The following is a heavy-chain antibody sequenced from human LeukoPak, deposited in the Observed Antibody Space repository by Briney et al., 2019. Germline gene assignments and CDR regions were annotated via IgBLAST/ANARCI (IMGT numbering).Heavy chain of an antibody. J-gene: IGHJ4*02. V-gene: IGHV4-34*01. Sequence: PSETLSLTCAVYGGSFSGYYWSWIRQPPGKGLEWIGEINHSGSTNYNPSLKSRVTISVDTSKNQFSLKLSSVTAADTAVYYCARGRKYSGYRDYWGQGTLVTVSS. D-gene: IGHD5-12*01. CDR2: INHSGST. CDR1: GGSFSGYY. CDR3: ARGRKYSGYRDY.